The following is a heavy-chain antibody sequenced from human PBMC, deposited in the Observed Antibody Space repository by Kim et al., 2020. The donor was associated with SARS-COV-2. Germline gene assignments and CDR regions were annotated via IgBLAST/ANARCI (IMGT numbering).Heavy chain of an antibody. Sequence: GGSLRLSCAASGFTFSYAWMSWVRQAPGKGLEWVGRIKSKTDGGTTDYAAPVKGRFTISRDDSKNTLYLHMNSLKTEDTAGYYCTTDSGCIVEATDAYWGQGTLVTVSS. CDR3: TTDSGCIVEATDAY. D-gene: IGHD1-26*01. J-gene: IGHJ4*02. CDR2: IKSKTDGGTT. CDR1: GFTFSYAW. V-gene: IGHV3-15*01.